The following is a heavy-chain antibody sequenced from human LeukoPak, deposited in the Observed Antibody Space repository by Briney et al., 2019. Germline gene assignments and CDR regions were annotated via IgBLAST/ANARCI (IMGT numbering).Heavy chain of an antibody. D-gene: IGHD3-10*01. CDR3: AKDQFGSGSYSLGGMDV. V-gene: IGHV3-43*02. CDR2: ISGDGGTT. Sequence: GGSLRLSCAASGFTFDDHGMHWGRQAPGKGLEWVSLISGDGGTTYYADSAKGRFTISRDNSKNSLYLQMNNLRTEDTALYYCAKDQFGSGSYSLGGMDVWGQGTTVAVSS. CDR1: GFTFDDHG. J-gene: IGHJ6*02.